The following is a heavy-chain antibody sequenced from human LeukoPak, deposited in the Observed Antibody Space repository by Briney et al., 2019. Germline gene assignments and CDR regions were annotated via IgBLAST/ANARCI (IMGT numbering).Heavy chain of an antibody. D-gene: IGHD3-3*01. Sequence: GGSLRLSCAASGLTFSSYAMSWVRQAPGKGLEWVSAISGSSGHTYYAGSVKGRFTISRDNSKNTLYLQMNSLRAEDTAVYYCAKVGFSEMEWLLYSDHWGQGTLVTVSS. CDR2: ISGSSGHT. CDR3: AKVGFSEMEWLLYSDH. V-gene: IGHV3-23*01. CDR1: GLTFSSYA. J-gene: IGHJ4*02.